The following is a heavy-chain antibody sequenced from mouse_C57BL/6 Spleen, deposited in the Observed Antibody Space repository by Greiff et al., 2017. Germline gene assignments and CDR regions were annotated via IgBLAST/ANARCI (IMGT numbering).Heavy chain of an antibody. CDR1: GFTFSSYT. CDR3: ARHGELGQSYFDY. V-gene: IGHV5-9*01. D-gene: IGHD4-1*01. CDR2: MSGGGGNT. Sequence: EVKLVESGGGLVKPGGSLKLSCAASGFTFSSYTMSWVRQTPAKRLEWVATMSGGGGNTYYPDTVKGRFTISRDNAKNTLYLQMSSLRSEDTALYYCARHGELGQSYFDYWGQGTTLTVSS. J-gene: IGHJ2*01.